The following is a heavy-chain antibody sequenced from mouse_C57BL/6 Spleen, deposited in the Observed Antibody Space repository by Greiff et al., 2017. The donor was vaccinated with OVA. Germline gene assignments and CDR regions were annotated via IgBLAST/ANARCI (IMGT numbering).Heavy chain of an antibody. Sequence: QVQLQQPGAELVRPGSSVKLSCKASGYTFTSYWMHWVKQRPIQGLEWIGNIDPSDSETHYNQKFKDKATLTVDKSSSTAYMQLSSLTSEDSAVYYCARGLYYGNYEGYFDYWGQGTTLTVSS. CDR3: ARGLYYGNYEGYFDY. V-gene: IGHV1-52*01. J-gene: IGHJ2*01. D-gene: IGHD2-1*01. CDR1: GYTFTSYW. CDR2: IDPSDSET.